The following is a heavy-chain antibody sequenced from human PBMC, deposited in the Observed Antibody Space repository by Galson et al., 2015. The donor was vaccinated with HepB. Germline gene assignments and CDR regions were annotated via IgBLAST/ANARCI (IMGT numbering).Heavy chain of an antibody. CDR2: ISGSGYTT. V-gene: IGHV3-23*01. D-gene: IGHD2-15*01. CDR1: GFTFSSYA. J-gene: IGHJ4*02. Sequence: SLRLSCAASGFTFSSYAMSWVRQAPGKGLEWVSAISGSGYTTYYGDSAEGRFTISRDNPKNTLYLQMNSLRAEDTAIYYCATAYRCSGGRCDSLGDYWGQGTLVTVSS. CDR3: ATAYRCSGGRCDSLGDY.